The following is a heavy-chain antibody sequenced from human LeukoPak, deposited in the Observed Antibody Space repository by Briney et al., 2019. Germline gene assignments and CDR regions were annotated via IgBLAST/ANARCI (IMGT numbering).Heavy chain of an antibody. CDR3: ARANPRGQWELAYFDY. CDR1: GYTFSSYG. V-gene: IGHV1-18*01. Sequence: ASVKVSCKASGYTFSSYGISCVRQAPGQGLEWMGWISAYNGNTNYAQKLQGRVTMTTDTSTSTAYMELRSLRSDDTAVYYCARANPRGQWELAYFDYWGQGTLVTVSS. D-gene: IGHD1-26*01. CDR2: ISAYNGNT. J-gene: IGHJ4*02.